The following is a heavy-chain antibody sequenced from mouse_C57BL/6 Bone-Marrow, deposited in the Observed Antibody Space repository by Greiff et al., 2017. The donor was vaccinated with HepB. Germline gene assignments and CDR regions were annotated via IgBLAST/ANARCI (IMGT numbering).Heavy chain of an antibody. CDR1: GYTFTSYW. D-gene: IGHD2-4*01. J-gene: IGHJ3*01. V-gene: IGHV1-55*01. CDR3: ARSEYYDYDDAWFAY. Sequence: QVQLQQPGAELVKPGASVKMSCKASGYTFTSYWITWVKQRPGQGLEWIGDIYPGSGSTNYNEKFKSKATLTVDKPSSTAYMQLSSLTSEDSAVYYCARSEYYDYDDAWFAYWGQGTLVTVSA. CDR2: IYPGSGST.